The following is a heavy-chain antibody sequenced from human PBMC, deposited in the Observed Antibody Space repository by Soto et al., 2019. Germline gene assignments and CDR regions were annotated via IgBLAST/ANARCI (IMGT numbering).Heavy chain of an antibody. V-gene: IGHV3-23*01. CDR3: AKEDLGDYFDY. J-gene: IGHJ4*02. Sequence: GGSLRLSCAASGFTFSSYAMSWVRQAPGKGLQWVSTISGGGGSTYYADSVKGRFTISRDNSKNTAYLQMNSLRAEDTAVYYCAKEDLGDYFDYWGQGTLVTVSS. CDR2: ISGGGGST. CDR1: GFTFSSYA. D-gene: IGHD3-16*01.